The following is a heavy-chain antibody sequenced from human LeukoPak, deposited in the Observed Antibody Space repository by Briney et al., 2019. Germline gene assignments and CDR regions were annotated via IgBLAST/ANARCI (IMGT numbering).Heavy chain of an antibody. CDR2: IKPDGSEK. CDR1: GFTFSDYW. CDR3: ARGGVIRGRNDP. D-gene: IGHD3-16*01. V-gene: IGHV3-7*01. J-gene: IGHJ5*02. Sequence: PGGSLRLSCAASGFTFSDYWMSWVRQAPGMGLEWVANIKPDGSEKYYVDSVKGRFTISRDNAKNSLYLQMNSLRAEDTAVYYCARGGVIRGRNDPWGQGTLVTVSS.